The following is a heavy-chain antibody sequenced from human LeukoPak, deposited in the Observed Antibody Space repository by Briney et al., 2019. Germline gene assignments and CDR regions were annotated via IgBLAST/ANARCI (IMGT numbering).Heavy chain of an antibody. Sequence: GGSLRLSCVASGFTFSSYAMSWVRQAPGKGLEWVSSISASGGNTYYVDSVQGRFTISRDNSKNTLYLQMNSLRAEDTVVFYCAKGDRSGSYSYFDYWGQGTLVTVSS. J-gene: IGHJ4*02. CDR2: ISASGGNT. D-gene: IGHD3-10*01. V-gene: IGHV3-23*01. CDR1: GFTFSSYA. CDR3: AKGDRSGSYSYFDY.